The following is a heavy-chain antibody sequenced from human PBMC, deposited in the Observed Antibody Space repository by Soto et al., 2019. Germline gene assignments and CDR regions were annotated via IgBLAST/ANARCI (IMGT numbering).Heavy chain of an antibody. J-gene: IGHJ4*02. CDR3: ARGLRRIAARVRGYFDY. CDR2: INHSGST. D-gene: IGHD6-6*01. V-gene: IGHV4-34*01. Sequence: SETLSLTCAVYGGSFSGYYWSWIRQPPGKGLEWIGEINHSGSTNYNPSLKSRVTISVDTSKNQFSLKLSSVTAADTAVYYCARGLRRIAARVRGYFDYWGQGTLVTVSS. CDR1: GGSFSGYY.